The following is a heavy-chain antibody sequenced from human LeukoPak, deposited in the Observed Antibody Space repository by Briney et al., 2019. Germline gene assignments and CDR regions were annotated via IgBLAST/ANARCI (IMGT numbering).Heavy chain of an antibody. CDR2: IYYSGST. CDR3: AREGRGYSYGIDY. V-gene: IGHV4-59*01. J-gene: IGHJ4*02. D-gene: IGHD5-18*01. Sequence: KPSETLSLTCTVSGGSISSYYWNWIRQPPGKGLEWIGYIYYSGSTNYNPSLKSRVTISVDTSKNQFSLKLSSVTAADTAVYYCAREGRGYSYGIDYWGQGTLVTVSS. CDR1: GGSISSYY.